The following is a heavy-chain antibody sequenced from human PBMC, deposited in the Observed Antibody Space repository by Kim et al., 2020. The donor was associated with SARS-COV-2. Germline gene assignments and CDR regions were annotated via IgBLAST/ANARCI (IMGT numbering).Heavy chain of an antibody. CDR2: ISGDGGST. J-gene: IGHJ3*02. Sequence: GGSLRLSCAASGFTFDDYAMHWVRQAPGKGLEWVSLISGDGGSTYYADSVKGRFTISRDNSKNSLYLQMNSLRTEDTALYYCAKDTSTYYCSSTSCYSGEDAFDIWGQGTMVTVSS. V-gene: IGHV3-43*02. CDR1: GFTFDDYA. CDR3: AKDTSTYYCSSTSCYSGEDAFDI. D-gene: IGHD2-2*01.